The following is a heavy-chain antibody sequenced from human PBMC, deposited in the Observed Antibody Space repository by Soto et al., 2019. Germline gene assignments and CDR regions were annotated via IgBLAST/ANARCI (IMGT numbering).Heavy chain of an antibody. CDR1: GFTFSNAW. Sequence: EVQLVESGGGLVKPGGSLRLSCGASGFTFSNAWMSWVRQAPGKGLEWVGRIKSKTDGGTTDYAAPVKGRFTISRDDSKNTLYLQMNSLKTEDTAVYYCTTGGRYDYVWGSYRSDYWGQGTLVTVSS. J-gene: IGHJ4*02. CDR2: IKSKTDGGTT. D-gene: IGHD3-16*02. CDR3: TTGGRYDYVWGSYRSDY. V-gene: IGHV3-15*01.